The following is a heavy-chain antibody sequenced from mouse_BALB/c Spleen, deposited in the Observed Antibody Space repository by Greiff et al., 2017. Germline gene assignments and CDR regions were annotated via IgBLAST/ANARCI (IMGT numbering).Heavy chain of an antibody. CDR2: INSNGGST. Sequence: EVQGVESGGGLVQPGGSLKLSCAASGFTFSSYGMTWVRQIPDKRLELVATINSNGGSTYYPDSVKGRYTISGNNAKNTLYLQMSSLNYEDAAMYSCTRVYYGFAYWGQGTLVTVSA. CDR3: TRVYYGFAY. V-gene: IGHV5-6-3*01. CDR1: GFTFSSYG. J-gene: IGHJ3*01. D-gene: IGHD1-1*01.